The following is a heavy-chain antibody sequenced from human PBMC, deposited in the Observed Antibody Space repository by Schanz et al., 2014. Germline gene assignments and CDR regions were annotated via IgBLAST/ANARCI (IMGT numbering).Heavy chain of an antibody. CDR1: GFSLSSYN. Sequence: VQLVESGGGLVKPGESLRLSCAASGFSLSSYNMNWVRQAPGKGLEWVAFIRYDGSNNYYADSVKGRFTISRDNSKNTLYLQMNSLRAEDTAVYYCARPLGPNYYYYGLDVWGQGTTVTVSS. CDR3: ARPLGPNYYYYGLDV. J-gene: IGHJ6*02. V-gene: IGHV3-30*02. CDR2: IRYDGSNN.